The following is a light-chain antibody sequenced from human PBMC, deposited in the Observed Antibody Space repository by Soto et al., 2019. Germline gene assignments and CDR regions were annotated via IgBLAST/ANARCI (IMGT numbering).Light chain of an antibody. J-gene: IGKJ1*01. V-gene: IGKV1-5*03. CDR1: QSISIL. CDR3: QHYNDFSWT. Sequence: DIHLTQSPSTLSASVGDRVTITCRASQSISILLAWYQQKPGKAPNLLISATSTLETGVSSRFSGSGSGTEFTLTISSLQPDDSATYYCQHYNDFSWTFGQGTKVEIK. CDR2: ATS.